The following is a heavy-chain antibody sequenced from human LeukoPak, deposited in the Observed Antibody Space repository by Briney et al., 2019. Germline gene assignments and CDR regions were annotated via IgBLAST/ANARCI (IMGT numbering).Heavy chain of an antibody. Sequence: PGGSLRLSCAASGFTFSSYAMSWVRQAPGKGLEWVSISSNSGSSTHYAGSVKGRFTISRDNSKDTLYLQMNSLRAEDTAVYYCARGGGPYCSGGSCHYFDYWGQGTLVTVSS. CDR3: ARGGGPYCSGGSCHYFDY. V-gene: IGHV3-23*01. D-gene: IGHD2-15*01. CDR2: SSNSGSST. CDR1: GFTFSSYA. J-gene: IGHJ4*02.